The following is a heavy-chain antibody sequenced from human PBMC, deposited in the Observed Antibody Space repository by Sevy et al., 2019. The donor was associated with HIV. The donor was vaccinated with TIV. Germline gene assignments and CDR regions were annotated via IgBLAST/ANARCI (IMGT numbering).Heavy chain of an antibody. Sequence: ASVKVSRKASGYTCTSYDINWVRQATGQGLEWMGWMNPNSGNTGYAQKFQGRVTMTRNTSISTAYMELSSLRSEDTAVYYCARTEPGIAAYGMDVWGQGTTVTVSS. D-gene: IGHD6-13*01. V-gene: IGHV1-8*01. CDR3: ARTEPGIAAYGMDV. CDR2: MNPNSGNT. CDR1: GYTCTSYD. J-gene: IGHJ6*02.